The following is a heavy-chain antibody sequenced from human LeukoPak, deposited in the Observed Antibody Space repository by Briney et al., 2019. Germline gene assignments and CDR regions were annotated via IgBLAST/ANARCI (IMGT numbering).Heavy chain of an antibody. CDR2: INHSGST. D-gene: IGHD2-15*01. CDR3: ARGSPRYCSGGSCYSQDP. Sequence: SETLSLTCAVYGGSFSGYYWSWIRQPPGKGLEWIGEINHSGSTNYNPSLKSRVTISVDTSKNQFSLKLSSVTAADTAVYYCARGSPRYCSGGSCYSQDPWGQGTLVTVSS. J-gene: IGHJ5*02. CDR1: GGSFSGYY. V-gene: IGHV4-34*01.